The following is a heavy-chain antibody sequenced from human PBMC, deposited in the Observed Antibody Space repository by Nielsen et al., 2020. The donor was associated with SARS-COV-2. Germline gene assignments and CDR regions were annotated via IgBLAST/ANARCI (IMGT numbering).Heavy chain of an antibody. CDR1: GFTFSSYA. J-gene: IGHJ4*02. CDR2: ISYDGSNK. V-gene: IGHV3-30-3*01. D-gene: IGHD6-19*01. Sequence: GESLKISCAASGFTFSSYAMHWVRQAPGKGLEWVAVISYDGSNKYYADSVKGRFTISRDNSKNTLYLQMNSLRVDDTAVYFCARGTGSVAGTIDYWGQGTQVTVSS. CDR3: ARGTGSVAGTIDY.